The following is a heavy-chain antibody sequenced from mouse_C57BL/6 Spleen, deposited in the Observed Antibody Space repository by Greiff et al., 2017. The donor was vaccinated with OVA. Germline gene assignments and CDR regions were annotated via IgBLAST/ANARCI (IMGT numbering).Heavy chain of an antibody. J-gene: IGHJ1*03. Sequence: VQLQQSGPELVKPGASVKISCKASGYSFTGYYMHWVKQSHGHILDWIGYIYPYNGVSSYNQKFKGKATLTVDKSSSTAYMELRSLTSADSAVYDCAREGTAHALFDDWGTGTTLTVSS. CDR2: IYPYNGVS. V-gene: IGHV1-31*01. CDR3: AREGTAHALFDD. CDR1: GYSFTGYY. D-gene: IGHD3-3*01.